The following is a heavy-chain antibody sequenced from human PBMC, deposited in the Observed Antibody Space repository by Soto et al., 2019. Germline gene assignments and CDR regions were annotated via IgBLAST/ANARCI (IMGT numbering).Heavy chain of an antibody. J-gene: IGHJ4*02. Sequence: QVQLVESGGGVVQPGRSLRLSCAASGFTFSYYAMHWVRQAPGKGLEWVAVISYDGSDKYYADSVKGRFTISRDNYKNTLNLQMNGLRADDTAVYYCAKGLGELAPESFDYWGQGTLITVSS. CDR3: AKGLGELAPESFDY. CDR1: GFTFSYYA. D-gene: IGHD3-16*01. V-gene: IGHV3-30*18. CDR2: ISYDGSDK.